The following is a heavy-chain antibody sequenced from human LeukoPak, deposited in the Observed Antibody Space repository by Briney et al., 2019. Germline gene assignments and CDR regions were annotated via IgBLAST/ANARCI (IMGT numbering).Heavy chain of an antibody. Sequence: PSETLSLTCTVSGGSISGYYWSWIRQAPGKGLEWIGYIHHTGTTHYNPSLESRVTMSVDSYKNQFSLKLTSVTAAGTAVYYCARGSPRVESWGQGTRVTVSS. CDR2: IHHTGTT. V-gene: IGHV4-59*13. J-gene: IGHJ4*02. CDR3: ARGSPRVES. CDR1: GGSISGYY.